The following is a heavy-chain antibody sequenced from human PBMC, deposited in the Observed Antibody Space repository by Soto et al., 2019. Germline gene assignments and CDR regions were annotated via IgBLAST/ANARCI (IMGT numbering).Heavy chain of an antibody. Sequence: QVTLKESGPVLVKPTETLTLTCTVSGFSLSNPRMGVSWIRQPPGKALEWRAHIFSNDEKSYSTSLKSRLTISRDTSKSQVVLTMTNMDPVDTATYYCARIQRISMIVVSKPYFDYWGQGALVTVSS. J-gene: IGHJ4*02. CDR1: GFSLSNPRMG. V-gene: IGHV2-26*01. D-gene: IGHD3-22*01. CDR3: ARIQRISMIVVSKPYFDY. CDR2: IFSNDEK.